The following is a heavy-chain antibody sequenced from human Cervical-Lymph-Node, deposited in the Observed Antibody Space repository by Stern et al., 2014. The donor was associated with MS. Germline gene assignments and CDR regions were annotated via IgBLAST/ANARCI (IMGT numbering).Heavy chain of an antibody. CDR1: GASIISSY. CDR2: IYHSGST. Sequence: QVQLVESGPGLVRPSETLSLTCTVSGASIISSYWSWVRQTPGKGLEWIGDIYHSGSTDYKPSLKSRVTISQDTSKNNFSLKLSSVTPADTAIYYCARGGRHDAFDIWGQGTMVTVSS. J-gene: IGHJ3*02. V-gene: IGHV4-59*01. CDR3: ARGGRHDAFDI.